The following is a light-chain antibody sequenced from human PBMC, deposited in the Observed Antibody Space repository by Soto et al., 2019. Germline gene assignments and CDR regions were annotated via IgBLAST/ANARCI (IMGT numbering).Light chain of an antibody. CDR1: QSISSY. Sequence: DIQMTQSPSSLSASVGDRVTITCRASQSISSYLNWYQQKPGKAHKLLIYAASSLQSGVPSRFSGSRSGTDFTLTISSLQPEDVATYYCQQSYSTPYTFGQGPKLEIK. CDR3: QQSYSTPYT. CDR2: AAS. J-gene: IGKJ2*01. V-gene: IGKV1-39*01.